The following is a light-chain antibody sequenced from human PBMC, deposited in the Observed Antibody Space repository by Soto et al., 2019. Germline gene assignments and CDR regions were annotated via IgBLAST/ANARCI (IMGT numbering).Light chain of an antibody. J-gene: IGKJ1*01. Sequence: DVVMTQSPLSLPVTLGQPASISCRSSQSLVYSDGIAYLSWFQQRPGQSPRRLIYKASNRDSGVXDXXGGSGSGTYFTLHINRVEAEDFGIYYCMQGTRWPPTFGRGTRVEIK. CDR1: QSLVYSDGIAY. V-gene: IGKV2-30*01. CDR3: MQGTRWPPT. CDR2: KAS.